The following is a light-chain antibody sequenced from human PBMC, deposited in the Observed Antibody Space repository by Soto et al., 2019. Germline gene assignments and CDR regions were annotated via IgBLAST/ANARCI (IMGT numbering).Light chain of an antibody. CDR2: IAS. J-gene: IGKJ4*01. CDR3: QQYRDWAPIT. Sequence: EIVMTQSPAALSLSPGERATLSCRASQSVGTNLAWYQQKPGQAPRPLIYIASARATDVPARFSGSGFGTEFTLTISSLQSEDFAVYYCQQYRDWAPITFGGGTKVEIK. V-gene: IGKV3-15*01. CDR1: QSVGTN.